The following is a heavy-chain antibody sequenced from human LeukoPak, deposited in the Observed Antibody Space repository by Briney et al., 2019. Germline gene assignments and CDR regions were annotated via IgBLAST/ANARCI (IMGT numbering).Heavy chain of an antibody. CDR2: FDPEDGET. J-gene: IGHJ3*02. CDR1: GYTLTELS. Sequence: GASVKVSCKVSGYTLTELSMHWVRQSPGKGLEWMGGFDPEDGETIYAQKFQGRVTMTEDTSTDTAYMELSSLRSEDTAVYYCATPEAPPNDFWSGRHDAFDIWGQGTMVTVSS. V-gene: IGHV1-24*01. CDR3: ATPEAPPNDFWSGRHDAFDI. D-gene: IGHD3-3*01.